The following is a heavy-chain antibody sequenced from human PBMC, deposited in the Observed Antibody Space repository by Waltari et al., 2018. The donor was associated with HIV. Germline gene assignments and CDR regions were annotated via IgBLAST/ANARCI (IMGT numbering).Heavy chain of an antibody. CDR2: SSNKAAIYTP. CDR1: GFTFSDHF. D-gene: IGHD3-3*01. CDR3: SRDFGF. J-gene: IGHJ4*02. Sequence: VQLVESGGDLVQPGGSVRLSCAAAGFTFSDHFIDWVRRAPGKGLEWVVLSSNKAAIYTPYVAASVRGRFIISRDDSKSSVFLQMNSLKTEDTAVYYCSRDFGFWGPGTLVTVSS. V-gene: IGHV3-72*01.